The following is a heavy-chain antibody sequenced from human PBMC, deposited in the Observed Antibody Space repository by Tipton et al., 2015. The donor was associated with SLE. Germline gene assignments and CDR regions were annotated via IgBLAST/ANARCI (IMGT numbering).Heavy chain of an antibody. Sequence: LSLTCAASGFTFSSYSMNWVRQAPGKGLEWVSSISSSSSYIYYADSVKGRFTISRDNAKNSLYLQMNSLRAEDTAAYYCARGLGAAAGFFFDYWGQGTLVTVSS. J-gene: IGHJ4*02. V-gene: IGHV3-21*01. D-gene: IGHD6-13*01. CDR2: ISSSSSYI. CDR1: GFTFSSYS. CDR3: ARGLGAAAGFFFDY.